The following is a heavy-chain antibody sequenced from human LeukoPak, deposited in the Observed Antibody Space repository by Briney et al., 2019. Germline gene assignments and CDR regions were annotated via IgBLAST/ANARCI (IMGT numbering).Heavy chain of an antibody. V-gene: IGHV3-9*01. Sequence: GRSLRLSCAASGFTFDDYAMHWVRQAPGKGLEWVSSISWNSGSIGFADSVKGRFTISRDNAKNSLYLQMNSLRAEDTALYYCAKDIGRGYSSSWSYFDYWGQGTLVTVSS. CDR2: ISWNSGSI. D-gene: IGHD6-13*01. CDR1: GFTFDDYA. CDR3: AKDIGRGYSSSWSYFDY. J-gene: IGHJ4*02.